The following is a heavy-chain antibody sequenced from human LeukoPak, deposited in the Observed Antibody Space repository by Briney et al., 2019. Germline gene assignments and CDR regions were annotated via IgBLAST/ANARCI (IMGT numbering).Heavy chain of an antibody. D-gene: IGHD4-17*01. CDR2: IGKSQ. V-gene: IGHV3-23*01. Sequence: GGSLRLSCAPSQFSLGTFVMSWVRQAPGKGLGWVATIGKSQYYADSVKGRFTISKDNSKNMMWLQMDSLGVDDTAIYYCAKGSNGDYDIWGQGTLVTVSS. J-gene: IGHJ4*02. CDR1: QFSLGTFV. CDR3: AKGSNGDYDI.